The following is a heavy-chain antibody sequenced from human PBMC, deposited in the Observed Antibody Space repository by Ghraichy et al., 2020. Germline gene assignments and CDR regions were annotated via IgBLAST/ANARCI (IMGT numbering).Heavy chain of an antibody. CDR3: AALGGGYYYYMDV. Sequence: SETLSLTCAVYGGSFSGYYWSWIRQPPGKGLEWIGEINHSGSTNYNPSLKSRVTISVDTSKNQFSLKLSSVTAADTAVYYCAALGGGYYYYMDVWGKGTTVTVSS. J-gene: IGHJ6*03. V-gene: IGHV4-34*01. CDR1: GGSFSGYY. D-gene: IGHD3-16*01. CDR2: INHSGST.